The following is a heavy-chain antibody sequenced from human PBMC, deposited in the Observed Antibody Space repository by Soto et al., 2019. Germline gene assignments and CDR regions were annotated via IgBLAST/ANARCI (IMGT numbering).Heavy chain of an antibody. CDR1: GFTFSDFG. CDR2: IWYHGGNE. D-gene: IGHD2-8*01. J-gene: IGHJ3*02. V-gene: IGHV3-33*03. Sequence: QVQLVESGGGVVQPGRSLRLSCAVSGFTFSDFGMHWVRQAPGKGLEWVALIWYHGGNEEYADSVNGRFSSSRDNSKNTLYLKMDSLRAEDTAVYYCARRGCVKGVCYNSYDMWGQGTMVTVSS. CDR3: ARRGCVKGVCYNSYDM.